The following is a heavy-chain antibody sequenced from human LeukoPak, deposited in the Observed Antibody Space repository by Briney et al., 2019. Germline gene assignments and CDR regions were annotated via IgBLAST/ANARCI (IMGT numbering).Heavy chain of an antibody. CDR2: IYDSGST. V-gene: IGHV4-59*01. CDR1: GGSISSYF. Sequence: SETLSLTCTVSGGSISSYFWSWIRQPPGKGLEWIGYIYDSGSTNYNPSLKSRVTISVDTPKNQFSLKLSSVTAADTAVYYCAREGSSSWHWFDPWGQGTLVTVSS. J-gene: IGHJ5*02. D-gene: IGHD6-13*01. CDR3: AREGSSSWHWFDP.